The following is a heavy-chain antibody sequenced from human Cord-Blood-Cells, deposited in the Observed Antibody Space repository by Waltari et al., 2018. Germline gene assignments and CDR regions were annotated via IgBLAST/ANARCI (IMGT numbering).Heavy chain of an antibody. Sequence: QVQLVESGGGVVQPGRSLRLSCAASGFTSSSYGMHCARQAPGQGLGWVAVIWYDGSNKYYADSVKGRFTISRDNSKNTLYLQMNSLRAEDTAVYYCARREGVWGSYRYGGVDYWGQGTLVTVSS. V-gene: IGHV3-33*01. D-gene: IGHD3-16*02. CDR2: IWYDGSNK. CDR1: GFTSSSYG. J-gene: IGHJ4*02. CDR3: ARREGVWGSYRYGGVDY.